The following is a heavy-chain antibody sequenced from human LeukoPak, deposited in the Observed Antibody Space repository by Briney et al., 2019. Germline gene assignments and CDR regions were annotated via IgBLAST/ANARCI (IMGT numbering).Heavy chain of an antibody. J-gene: IGHJ4*02. D-gene: IGHD3-9*01. CDR1: GYTFTIYG. Sequence: GASVKVSCKASGYTFTIYGISWVRQAPGQGLEWMGGIIPIFGTANYAQKFQGRVTITADESTSTAYMELSSLRSEDTAVYYCAKAYYDILTGYCTYFDYWGQGTLVTVSS. V-gene: IGHV1-69*13. CDR2: IIPIFGTA. CDR3: AKAYYDILTGYCTYFDY.